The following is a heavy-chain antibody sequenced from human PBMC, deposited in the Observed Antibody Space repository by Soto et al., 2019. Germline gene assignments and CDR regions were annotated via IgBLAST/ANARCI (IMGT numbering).Heavy chain of an antibody. D-gene: IGHD2-15*01. Sequence: GESLKISCKGSGYSFTTYWISWVRQMPGKGLEWMGRIDPSDSYTDYSPSFQGHVTISTDKSISTAYLQSSSLRASDTAMYYCARHGPDREMATLNSFDYWGPGTLVTVSS. CDR3: ARHGPDREMATLNSFDY. J-gene: IGHJ4*02. CDR1: GYSFTTYW. V-gene: IGHV5-10-1*01. CDR2: IDPSDSYT.